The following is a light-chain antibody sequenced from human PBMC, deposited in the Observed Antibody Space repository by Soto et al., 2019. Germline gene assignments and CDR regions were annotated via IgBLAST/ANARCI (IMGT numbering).Light chain of an antibody. CDR3: QQSGRPTHT. J-gene: IGKJ1*01. CDR1: QSVRSNC. Sequence: EIGLAQSPGTLSLSSGERTNLFCRASQSVRSNCLAWYQNKPGQAPRLLIYGTSSRATDIPDRFTGSGSGTDFTLTISRLQTEDFAVYACQQSGRPTHTFGPGTKVDIK. V-gene: IGKV3-20*01. CDR2: GTS.